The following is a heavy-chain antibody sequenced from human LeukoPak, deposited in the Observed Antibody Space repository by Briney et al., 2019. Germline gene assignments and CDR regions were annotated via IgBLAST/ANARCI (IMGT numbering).Heavy chain of an antibody. Sequence: GGSLRLSCAASGFTFSKEWMSWVRQAPGKGLEWVGRIKTKTDGETTDYPAPVRGRFIISRDDSKNTLYLQMSSLKVEDTGVYYCTTVGDAWGQGTLVTVSS. J-gene: IGHJ5*02. CDR2: IKTKTDGETT. CDR1: GFTFSKEW. CDR3: TTVGDA. V-gene: IGHV3-15*01.